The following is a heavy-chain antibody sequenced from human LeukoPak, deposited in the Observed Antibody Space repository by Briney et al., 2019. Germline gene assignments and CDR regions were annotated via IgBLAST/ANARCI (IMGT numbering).Heavy chain of an antibody. J-gene: IGHJ3*02. Sequence: SETLSLTCAVYGGSFSGYYWSWIRQPPGKGLEWIGEINHSGSTNYNPSLKSRVTISVDTSKNQFSLKLSSVTAADTAVYYCARDEGFVCSSTSCRRSDAFDIWGQGTMVTVSS. V-gene: IGHV4-34*01. CDR2: INHSGST. D-gene: IGHD2-2*01. CDR1: GGSFSGYY. CDR3: ARDEGFVCSSTSCRRSDAFDI.